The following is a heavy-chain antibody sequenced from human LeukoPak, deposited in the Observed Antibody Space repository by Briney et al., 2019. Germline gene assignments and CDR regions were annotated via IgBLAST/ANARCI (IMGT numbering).Heavy chain of an antibody. J-gene: IGHJ4*02. CDR2: IKPDGSET. Sequence: GGSMRLSCAASGFTFSTYWMTWVRQAPGKGLEWVANIKPDGSETYYVDPVKGRFTISRDNAKSFLYLQMNSLRGEDSAASYCGGFGYDAAVDSWGQGTLVTVSS. D-gene: IGHD6-13*01. V-gene: IGHV3-7*01. CDR1: GFTFSTYW. CDR3: GGFGYDAAVDS.